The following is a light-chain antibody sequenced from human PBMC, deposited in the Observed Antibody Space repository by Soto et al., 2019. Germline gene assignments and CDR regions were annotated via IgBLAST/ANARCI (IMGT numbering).Light chain of an antibody. V-gene: IGKV3D-20*02. CDR2: GAS. CDR3: QQRSNWLIT. J-gene: IGKJ5*01. CDR1: QSVSSSY. Sequence: EIVLTQSPGTLSLSPGERATLSCRASQSVSSSYLAWYQQKPGQAPRLLIYGASNRATAIPDRFSGSGSGTDFTLTISRLEPEDFAVYYCQQRSNWLITFGQGTRLEI.